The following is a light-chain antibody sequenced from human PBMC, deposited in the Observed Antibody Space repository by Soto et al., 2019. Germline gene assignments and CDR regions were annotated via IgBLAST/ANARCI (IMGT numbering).Light chain of an antibody. CDR3: SSYTSSSTLV. CDR2: EVT. V-gene: IGLV2-14*01. Sequence: QSALTQPASVSGPPGQSITISCTGTSSDVGAYNYVSWYRQHPGKAPKLMIYEVTNRPSGVSNRFSGSKSGSTASLTISGLQAEDEADYYCSSYTSSSTLVFGGGTKLTVL. CDR1: SSDVGAYNY. J-gene: IGLJ3*02.